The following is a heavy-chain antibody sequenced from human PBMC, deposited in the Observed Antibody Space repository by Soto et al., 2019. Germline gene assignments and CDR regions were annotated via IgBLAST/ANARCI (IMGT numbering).Heavy chain of an antibody. D-gene: IGHD3-10*01. Sequence: QVQLVQSGAEVKKPGASVKVSCKASGYTFTSYAMHWVRQAPGQRLEWMGWINAGNGNTKYSQKFQGRVTITRDTSASTAYMELSSLRSEDTAVYYCARGADYYGSGLFDYWGQGTLVTVSS. CDR1: GYTFTSYA. V-gene: IGHV1-3*01. J-gene: IGHJ4*02. CDR3: ARGADYYGSGLFDY. CDR2: INAGNGNT.